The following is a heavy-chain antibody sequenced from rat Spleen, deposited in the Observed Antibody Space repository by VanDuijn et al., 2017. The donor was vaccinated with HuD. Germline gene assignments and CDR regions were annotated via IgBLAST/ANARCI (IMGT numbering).Heavy chain of an antibody. CDR2: INSAGSS. V-gene: IGHV3-3*01. CDR1: AYSITSSYR. Sequence: VQLQESGPGLVKPSQSLSLTCSVAAYSITSSYRWSWIRQFPGNKLEWMGYINSAGSSNYNPSLKSRIYITRDTSKNQFFLQVNSVTTEDTATYYCARAYYDGSYYDYWGQGVMVTVSS. D-gene: IGHD1-12*02. CDR3: ARAYYDGSYYDY. J-gene: IGHJ2*01.